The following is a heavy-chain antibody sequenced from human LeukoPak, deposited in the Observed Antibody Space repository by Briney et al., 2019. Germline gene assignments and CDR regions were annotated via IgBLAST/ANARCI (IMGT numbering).Heavy chain of an antibody. CDR3: ARDRPIATRPVADY. CDR1: GFTFNTYW. Sequence: GGSLRLSCVASGFTFNTYWMNWVRQAPGEGLEWVANIKQDGSDKYYVDSVKGRFIISRDNAKNTLYLQMNSLRAEDTAVYYCARDRPIATRPVADYWGQGTLVTVSS. CDR2: IKQDGSDK. J-gene: IGHJ4*02. V-gene: IGHV3-7*01. D-gene: IGHD6-6*01.